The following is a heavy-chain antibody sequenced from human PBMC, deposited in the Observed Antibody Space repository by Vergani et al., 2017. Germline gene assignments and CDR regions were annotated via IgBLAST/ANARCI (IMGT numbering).Heavy chain of an antibody. D-gene: IGHD6-19*01. V-gene: IGHV3-43*01. CDR3: AKVIMEQWLCCIDY. CDR1: GFTFDDYT. CDR2: IRWDGGST. Sequence: EVQLVESGGVVVQPGGSLRLSCAASGFTFDDYTMHWVRQAPGKGLEWVSLIRWDGGSTYYADSVKGRFTISRDNSKNSLYLQMNSLRTEDTALYYCAKVIMEQWLCCIDYWGQGTLVTVSS. J-gene: IGHJ4*02.